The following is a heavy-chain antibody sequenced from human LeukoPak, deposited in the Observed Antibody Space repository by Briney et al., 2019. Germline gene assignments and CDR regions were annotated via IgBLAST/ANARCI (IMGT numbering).Heavy chain of an antibody. CDR1: GGSISSYY. V-gene: IGHV4-4*07. CDR3: AREQDDSSGYYYVDGYYFDY. Sequence: PSETLTLTCTVSGGSISSYYWSWLRQPAGKGLEWIGRIYTSGSTNYNPSLKSRVTMSVDTSKNQFSLKLSSVTAADTAVYYCAREQDDSSGYYYVDGYYFDYWGQGTLVTVSS. D-gene: IGHD3-22*01. CDR2: IYTSGST. J-gene: IGHJ4*02.